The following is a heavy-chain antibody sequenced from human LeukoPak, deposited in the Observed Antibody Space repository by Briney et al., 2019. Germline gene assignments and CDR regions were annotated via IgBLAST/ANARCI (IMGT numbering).Heavy chain of an antibody. Sequence: GGSLRLSCAASGFTFSSYSMNWVRQAPGKGLEWVSSISSSSSYIYYADSVKGRFTISRDNAKNSLYLQMNSLRAEDTAVYYCATYFDWLTPNDYWGQGTLVTVSS. J-gene: IGHJ4*02. V-gene: IGHV3-21*01. CDR3: ATYFDWLTPNDY. CDR2: ISSSSSYI. D-gene: IGHD3-9*01. CDR1: GFTFSSYS.